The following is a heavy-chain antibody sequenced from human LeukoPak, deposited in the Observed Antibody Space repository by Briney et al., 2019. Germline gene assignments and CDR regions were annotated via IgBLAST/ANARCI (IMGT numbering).Heavy chain of an antibody. V-gene: IGHV3-23*01. CDR3: AKDAGYSSGWYSGDDY. J-gene: IGHJ4*02. Sequence: GGSLRLSRAASGFTFSSYAMSWVRQAPGKGLEWVSAISGSGGSTYYADSVKGRFTISRDNSKNTLYLQMNSLRAEDTAVYYCAKDAGYSSGWYSGDDYWGQGTLVTVYS. D-gene: IGHD6-19*01. CDR1: GFTFSSYA. CDR2: ISGSGGST.